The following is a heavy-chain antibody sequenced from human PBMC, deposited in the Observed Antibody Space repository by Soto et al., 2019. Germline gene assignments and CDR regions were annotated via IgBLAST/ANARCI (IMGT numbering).Heavy chain of an antibody. J-gene: IGHJ4*02. CDR2: ISGSGGST. CDR1: GFTFSSYA. Sequence: GGSLRLSCAASGFTFSSYAMSWVRQAPGKGLEWVSAISGSGGSTYYADSVKGRFTISRDNSKNTLYLQMNSLRAEDTAVYYCAKIEGYDFWSGYRYFAYWGQGTLVTVSS. V-gene: IGHV3-23*01. D-gene: IGHD3-3*01. CDR3: AKIEGYDFWSGYRYFAY.